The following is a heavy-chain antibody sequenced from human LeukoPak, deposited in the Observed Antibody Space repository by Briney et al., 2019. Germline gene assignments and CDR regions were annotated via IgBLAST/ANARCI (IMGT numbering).Heavy chain of an antibody. CDR3: ATYPGYCSGGSCYFDY. Sequence: SVKVSCKASGGTFSSYAISWVRQAPGQGLEWMGRIIPIFGIANYAQKFQGRVTITADKSTSTAYMELSSLRSEETAVYYCATYPGYCSGGSCYFDYWGQGTLVTVSS. J-gene: IGHJ4*02. V-gene: IGHV1-69*04. D-gene: IGHD2-15*01. CDR2: IIPIFGIA. CDR1: GGTFSSYA.